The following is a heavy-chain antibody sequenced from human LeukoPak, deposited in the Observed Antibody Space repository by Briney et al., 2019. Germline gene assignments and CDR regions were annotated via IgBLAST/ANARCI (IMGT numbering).Heavy chain of an antibody. CDR2: ISGSGGST. CDR1: GFTFSSYA. D-gene: IGHD6-13*01. Sequence: GGSLRLSCAATGFTFSSYAMSWVRQAPGKGLEWVSAISGSGGSTYYADSVKGRFTISRDNSKNTLYLQMNSLRAEDTAVYYCATVGYSSWYTFDYWGQGTLVTVSS. V-gene: IGHV3-23*01. CDR3: ATVGYSSWYTFDY. J-gene: IGHJ4*02.